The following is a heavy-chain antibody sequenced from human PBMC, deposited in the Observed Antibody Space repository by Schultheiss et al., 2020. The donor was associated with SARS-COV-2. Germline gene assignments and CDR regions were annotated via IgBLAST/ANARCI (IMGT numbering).Heavy chain of an antibody. V-gene: IGHV3-48*02. J-gene: IGHJ6*02. D-gene: IGHD1-26*01. CDR3: AREATKFYGMDV. CDR2: ISSSGTSI. Sequence: GGSLRLSCATSGFIFSSYSMNWVRQAPGKGLEWLSYISSSGTSIYYADSVKGRFTTSRDNAKNSLYLQMNSLRDEETAVYYCAREATKFYGMDVWGQGTTVTVSS. CDR1: GFIFSSYS.